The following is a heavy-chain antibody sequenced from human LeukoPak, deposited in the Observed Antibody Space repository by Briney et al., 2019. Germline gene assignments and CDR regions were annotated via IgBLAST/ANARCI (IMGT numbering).Heavy chain of an antibody. Sequence: SETLPLTCTVSGGSISSGGYYWSWIRQHPGKGLEWIGYIYYSGSTYYNPSLKSRVTISVDTSKNQFSLKLSSVTAADTAVYYCARSLEDSSGYYYSWFDPWGQGTLVTVSS. V-gene: IGHV4-31*03. J-gene: IGHJ5*02. CDR2: IYYSGST. CDR1: GGSISSGGYY. D-gene: IGHD3-22*01. CDR3: ARSLEDSSGYYYSWFDP.